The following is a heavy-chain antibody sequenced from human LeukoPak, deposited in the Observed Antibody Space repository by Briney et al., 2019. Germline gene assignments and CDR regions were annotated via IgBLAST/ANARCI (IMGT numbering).Heavy chain of an antibody. J-gene: IGHJ4*02. D-gene: IGHD5-18*01. CDR3: ARDRMDTGTYFDY. CDR1: GYTFTTYG. Sequence: ASVKVSCTSSGYTFTTYGITWVRQAPGQGLEWMGWISTYNGNTNYTQKLQGRVTMTTDTSTSTAYMELRSLRSDDTAMYYCARDRMDTGTYFDYWGQGTLVTVSS. V-gene: IGHV1-18*01. CDR2: ISTYNGNT.